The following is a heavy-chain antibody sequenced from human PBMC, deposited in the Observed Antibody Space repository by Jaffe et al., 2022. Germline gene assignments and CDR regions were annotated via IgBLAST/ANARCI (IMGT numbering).Heavy chain of an antibody. J-gene: IGHJ3*02. CDR2: IYYSGST. D-gene: IGHD6-19*01. V-gene: IGHV4-59*01. CDR1: GGSISSYY. CDR3: AREGLAVAGLNAFDI. Sequence: QVQLQESGPGLVKPSETLSLTCTVSGGSISSYYWSWIRQPPGKGLEWIGYIYYSGSTNYNPSLKSRVTISVDTSKNQFSLKLSSVTAADTAVYYCAREGLAVAGLNAFDIWGQGTMVTVSS.